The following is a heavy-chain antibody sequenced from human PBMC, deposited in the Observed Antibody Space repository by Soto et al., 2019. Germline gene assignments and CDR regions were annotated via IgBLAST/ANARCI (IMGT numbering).Heavy chain of an antibody. V-gene: IGHV1-69*01. CDR1: GGSFGSYA. CDR2: IIPIVGTG. Sequence: QVQLVQSGAEVKKPGSSVKVSCKASGGSFGSYAISWVRQAPGQGLEWMGGIIPIVGTGNYAQNFQGRVTITADESTSTAYMELSSLRSEDTAMYYCARDLRAAGRPGMDVWGQGTTVTGSS. D-gene: IGHD6-13*01. CDR3: ARDLRAAGRPGMDV. J-gene: IGHJ6*02.